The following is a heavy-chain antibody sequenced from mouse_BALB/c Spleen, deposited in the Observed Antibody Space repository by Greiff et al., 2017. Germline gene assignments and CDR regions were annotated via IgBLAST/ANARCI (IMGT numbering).Heavy chain of an antibody. D-gene: IGHD2-14*01. CDR1: GFTFSDYY. Sequence: EVQRVESGGGLVKPGGSLKLSCAASGFTFSDYYMYWVRQTPEKRLEWVATISDGGSYTYYPDSVKGRFTISRDNAKNNLYLQMSSLKSEDTAMYDCARGTTYYFDYWGQGTTLTVSS. V-gene: IGHV5-4*02. J-gene: IGHJ2*01. CDR3: ARGTTYYFDY. CDR2: ISDGGSYT.